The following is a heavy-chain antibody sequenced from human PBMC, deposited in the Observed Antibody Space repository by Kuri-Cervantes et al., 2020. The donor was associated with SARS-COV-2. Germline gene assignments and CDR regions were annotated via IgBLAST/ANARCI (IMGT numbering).Heavy chain of an antibody. J-gene: IGHJ6*02. Sequence: ASVKVSCKASGYTFTSCGISWVRQAPGQGLEWMGWISAYNGNTNYAQRLQGRVTMTTDTSTSTAYMELRSLRSEDTAVYYCASEKVKAGWELLSPYYYYYYGMDVWGQGTTVTVSS. CDR2: ISAYNGNT. D-gene: IGHD1-26*01. CDR3: ASEKVKAGWELLSPYYYYYYGMDV. CDR1: GYTFTSCG. V-gene: IGHV1-18*01.